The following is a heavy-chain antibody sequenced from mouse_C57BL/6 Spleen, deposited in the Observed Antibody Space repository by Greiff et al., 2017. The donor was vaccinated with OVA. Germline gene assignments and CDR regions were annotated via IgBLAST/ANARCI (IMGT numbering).Heavy chain of an antibody. Sequence: VQLQQSGAELVRPGALVKLSCTASGFNIKDDYMHWVKQRPEQGLEWIGWIDPENGDTEYASKFQGKATITADTSSNTAYLQLSSLTSEDTAVYYCIAGVTTGAYWGQGTLVTVSA. V-gene: IGHV14-4*01. D-gene: IGHD2-2*01. J-gene: IGHJ3*01. CDR2: IDPENGDT. CDR1: GFNIKDDY. CDR3: IAGVTTGAY.